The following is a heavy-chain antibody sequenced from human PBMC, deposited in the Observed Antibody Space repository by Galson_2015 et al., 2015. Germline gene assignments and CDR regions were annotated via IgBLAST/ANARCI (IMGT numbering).Heavy chain of an antibody. Sequence: SLRLSCAASGFTFTTSPMSWVRQAPGKGLEWVTVISAGGDTTHYADSVKGRFTISRDNSKSTLYLQMNSLRAEDTAVYYCVKDLTGWGYFDYWGQGTLVTVSS. CDR3: VKDLTGWGYFDY. J-gene: IGHJ4*02. D-gene: IGHD7-27*01. CDR1: GFTFTTSP. V-gene: IGHV3-23*01. CDR2: ISAGGDTT.